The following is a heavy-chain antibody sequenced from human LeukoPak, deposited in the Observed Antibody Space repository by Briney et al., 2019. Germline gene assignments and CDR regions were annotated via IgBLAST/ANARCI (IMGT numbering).Heavy chain of an antibody. Sequence: GGSLRLSCAASGFTFSSYAMSWIRRAPGKGLEWVSYISSSGSTIYYADSVKGRFTISRDNAKNSLYLQMNSLRAEDTAVYYCARCRYQLLLDAFDIWGQGTMVTVSS. CDR1: GFTFSSYA. CDR2: ISSSGSTI. V-gene: IGHV3-11*04. D-gene: IGHD2-2*01. CDR3: ARCRYQLLLDAFDI. J-gene: IGHJ3*02.